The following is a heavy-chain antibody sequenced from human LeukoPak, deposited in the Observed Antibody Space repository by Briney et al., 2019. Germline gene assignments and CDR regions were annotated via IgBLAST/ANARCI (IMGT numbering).Heavy chain of an antibody. J-gene: IGHJ3*02. CDR2: ISYSGTT. CDR1: GGSISSYY. Sequence: PSDTLSLTCTVSGGSISSYYWNWIRQPPGKGLEWIGYISYSGTTNYNPSLKSRVTISVDTSKNQFSLKLTSVTAADTAVYSCARVAHYAGNEHDAFDIWGQGTMVTVSS. V-gene: IGHV4-59*07. CDR3: ARVAHYAGNEHDAFDI. D-gene: IGHD4-23*01.